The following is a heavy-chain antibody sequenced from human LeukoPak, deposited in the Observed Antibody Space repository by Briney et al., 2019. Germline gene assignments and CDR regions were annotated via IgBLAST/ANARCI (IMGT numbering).Heavy chain of an antibody. D-gene: IGHD5-18*01. CDR3: ASLDTAMVTWRDN. V-gene: IGHV3-7*03. J-gene: IGHJ4*02. CDR1: GFIFSSQG. CDR2: IKRDGSEI. Sequence: GGSLRLSCGASGFIFSSQGMSWVRQAPGKALEWGANIKRDGSEIYYVNSVKGRFTISRDNAKNSLFLQMNSLRVEDTAVYYCASLDTAMVTWRDNWGQGTLVTVSS.